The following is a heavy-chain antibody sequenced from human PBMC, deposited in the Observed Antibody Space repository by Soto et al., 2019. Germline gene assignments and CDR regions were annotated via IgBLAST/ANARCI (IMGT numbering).Heavy chain of an antibody. V-gene: IGHV3-21*01. CDR2: ISRGSNYI. Sequence: GGSLRLSCAASGFTFSRYSMNWVRQAPGKGLEWVSSISRGSNYIYYADSVKGRFTISRDNAKNSLYLQMDSLIAEDTAMHYCARGAYCISTSCSEDRYYYQMDVWGTGTTVTVSS. D-gene: IGHD2-2*01. J-gene: IGHJ6*03. CDR3: ARGAYCISTSCSEDRYYYQMDV. CDR1: GFTFSRYS.